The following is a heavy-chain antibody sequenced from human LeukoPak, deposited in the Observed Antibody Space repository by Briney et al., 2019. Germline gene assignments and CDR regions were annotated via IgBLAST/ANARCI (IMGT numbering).Heavy chain of an antibody. D-gene: IGHD3-3*01. CDR3: ARSLFRFLEWSYRSYYYYYMDV. J-gene: IGHJ6*03. CDR2: IIPIFGTA. V-gene: IGHV1-69*06. Sequence: SVKVSCKASGYTFTSYDISWVRQAPGQGLEWMGGIIPIFGTANYAQKFQGRVTITADKSTSTAYMELSSLRSEDTAVYYCARSLFRFLEWSYRSYYYYYMDVWGKGTTVTVSS. CDR1: GYTFTSYD.